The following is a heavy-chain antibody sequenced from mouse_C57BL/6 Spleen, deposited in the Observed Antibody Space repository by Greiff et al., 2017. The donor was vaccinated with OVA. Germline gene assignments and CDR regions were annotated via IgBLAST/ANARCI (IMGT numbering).Heavy chain of an antibody. J-gene: IGHJ1*03. Sequence: EVQLQQSGPELVKPGASVKIPCKASGYTFTDYNMDWVKQSHGKSLEWIGDINPNNGGTIYNQKFKGKATLTVDKSSSTAYMELRSLTSEDTAVYYCARDIYYYGSSYGWYFDVWGTGTTVTVSS. CDR3: ARDIYYYGSSYGWYFDV. CDR1: GYTFTDYN. CDR2: INPNNGGT. D-gene: IGHD1-1*01. V-gene: IGHV1-18*01.